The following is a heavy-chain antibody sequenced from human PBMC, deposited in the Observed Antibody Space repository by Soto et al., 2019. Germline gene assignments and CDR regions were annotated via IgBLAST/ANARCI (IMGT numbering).Heavy chain of an antibody. CDR2: MNPNSGNT. J-gene: IGHJ4*02. CDR1: GYTFTSYD. V-gene: IGHV1-8*01. D-gene: IGHD3-9*01. Sequence: ASVKVSCKASGYTFTSYDINWVRQATGQGLEWMGWMNPNSGNTGYAQKLQGRVTMTRNTSISTAYMELSSLRSEDTAVYYCARVSRDILTGYYTKAFDYWGQGTLVTVSS. CDR3: ARVSRDILTGYYTKAFDY.